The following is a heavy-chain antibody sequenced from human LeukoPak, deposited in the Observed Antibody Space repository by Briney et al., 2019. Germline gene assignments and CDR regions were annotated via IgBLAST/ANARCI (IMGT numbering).Heavy chain of an antibody. Sequence: PGGSLRPSCAASGFTFSSYGMSWVRQAPGKGLEWVSAISGSGGSTYYADSVKGRFTISRDNSKNTLYLQMNSLRAEDTAVYYCAKDRAYYSDSSGYYLVRAYDYWGQGTLVTVSS. V-gene: IGHV3-23*01. D-gene: IGHD3-22*01. CDR2: ISGSGGST. J-gene: IGHJ4*02. CDR3: AKDRAYYSDSSGYYLVRAYDY. CDR1: GFTFSSYG.